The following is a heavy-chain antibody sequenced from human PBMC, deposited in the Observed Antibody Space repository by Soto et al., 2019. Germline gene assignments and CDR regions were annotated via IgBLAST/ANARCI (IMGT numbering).Heavy chain of an antibody. CDR1: GFTFSSYG. J-gene: IGHJ4*02. V-gene: IGHV3-33*01. CDR2: IWFDGSNK. CDR3: ATTGPY. Sequence: PGGSLRLACAASGFTFSSYGMHWVRQAPGKGLEWVAVIWFDGSNKFYADSVKGRFTISRGNSKNTVSLQMNSLRDEDSAAYYCATTGPYWGQGTLVTVSS.